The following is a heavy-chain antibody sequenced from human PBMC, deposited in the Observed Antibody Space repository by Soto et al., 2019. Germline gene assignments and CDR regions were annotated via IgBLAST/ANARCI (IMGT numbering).Heavy chain of an antibody. V-gene: IGHV4-28*01. Sequence: SETLSLTCAVAGYSISSSNWWGWIRQPPGKGLEWIGYIYYSGSTYYNPSLKSRVTMSVDTSKNQFSLKLSSVTAVDTAVYYCARIADYYDSSGYFGPWFDPWGQGTLVTVSS. D-gene: IGHD3-22*01. CDR1: GYSISSSNW. CDR3: ARIADYYDSSGYFGPWFDP. J-gene: IGHJ5*02. CDR2: IYYSGST.